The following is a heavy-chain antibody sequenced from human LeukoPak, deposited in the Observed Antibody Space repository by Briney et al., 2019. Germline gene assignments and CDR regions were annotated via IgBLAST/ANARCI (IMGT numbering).Heavy chain of an antibody. D-gene: IGHD4-23*01. V-gene: IGHV4-31*02. J-gene: IGHJ5*02. Sequence: SETLSLTCTVSGGSISSSSYYWSWIRQHPGKGLEWIGYIYYSESTYYNPSLKSRVTISVDTSKNQFSLKLSSVTAADTAVYYCARDGPSGGNRNSNWFDPWGQGTLVTVSS. CDR3: ARDGPSGGNRNSNWFDP. CDR1: GGSISSSSYY. CDR2: IYYSEST.